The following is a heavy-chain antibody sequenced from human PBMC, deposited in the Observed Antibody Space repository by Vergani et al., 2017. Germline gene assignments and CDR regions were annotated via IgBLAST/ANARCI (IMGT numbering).Heavy chain of an antibody. Sequence: QVQLVESGGGVVQPGRSLRLSCAASGFTFSSYGMHWVRQAPGKGLEWVAVISYDGSNKYYADSVKGRFTLSRDNSKNTLYLQMNSLRAEDTAVYYCAKVAGDIVVVPAAANWYFDLWGRGTLVTVSS. CDR1: GFTFSSYG. CDR3: AKVAGDIVVVPAAANWYFDL. V-gene: IGHV3-30*18. D-gene: IGHD2-2*01. J-gene: IGHJ2*01. CDR2: ISYDGSNK.